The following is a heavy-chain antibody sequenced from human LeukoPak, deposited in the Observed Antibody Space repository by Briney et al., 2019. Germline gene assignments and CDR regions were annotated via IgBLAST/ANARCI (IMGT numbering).Heavy chain of an antibody. Sequence: SETLSLTCTVSGGSISSGSYYWGWIRQPPGKGLEWIGSIYYSGSTYYNPSLQSRVTISVDTSKNQFSLELSSVTAADTAVYYCARGSRRLADFHYWGQGTLVTVSS. D-gene: IGHD1-26*01. CDR1: GGSISSGSYY. CDR3: ARGSRRLADFHY. J-gene: IGHJ4*02. V-gene: IGHV4-39*01. CDR2: IYYSGST.